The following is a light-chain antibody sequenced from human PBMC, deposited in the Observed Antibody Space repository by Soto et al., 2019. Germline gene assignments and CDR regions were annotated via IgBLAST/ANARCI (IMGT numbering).Light chain of an antibody. J-gene: IGKJ1*01. V-gene: IGKV1-5*03. CDR3: QQYNSYLRT. CDR1: QRISTW. CDR2: KAS. Sequence: DIQMTQSPSTLSASVGDTVTITCRASQRISTWLAWYQQKPGKAPKLLIYKASNLESGVPSRFSGSGSGTEFTLTISSLQPEDIATYYCQQYNSYLRTFGQGTKVEI.